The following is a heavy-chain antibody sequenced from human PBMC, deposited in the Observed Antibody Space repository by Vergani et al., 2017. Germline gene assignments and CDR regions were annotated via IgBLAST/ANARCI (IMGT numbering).Heavy chain of an antibody. CDR2: INPSGGST. J-gene: IGHJ4*02. V-gene: IGHV1-46*03. CDR1: GYTFTSYY. D-gene: IGHD3-3*01. CDR3: ARDYDFWSGYYAFDY. Sequence: QVQLVQSGAEVKKPGASVKVSCKASGYTFTSYYMHWVRQAPGQGLEWMGIINPSGGSTSYAQKCQGRVTMTRDTSTSTVYMELSSLRSEDTAVYYCARDYDFWSGYYAFDYWGQGTLVTVSS.